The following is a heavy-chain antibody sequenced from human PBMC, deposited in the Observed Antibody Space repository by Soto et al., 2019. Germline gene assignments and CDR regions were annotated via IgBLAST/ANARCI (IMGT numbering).Heavy chain of an antibody. CDR3: AREDAVAGTVFDY. D-gene: IGHD6-19*01. CDR1: GGSISSYY. CDR2: IYYSGST. Sequence: PSETLSLTCTVSGGSISSYYWSWIRQPPGKGLEWIGYIYYSGSTNYNPSLKSRVTISVDTSKNQFSLKLSSVTAADTAAYYCAREDAVAGTVFDYWGQGTLVTVSS. J-gene: IGHJ4*02. V-gene: IGHV4-59*01.